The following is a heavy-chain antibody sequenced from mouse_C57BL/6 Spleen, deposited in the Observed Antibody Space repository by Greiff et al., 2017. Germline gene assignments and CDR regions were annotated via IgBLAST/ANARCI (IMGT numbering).Heavy chain of an antibody. D-gene: IGHD2-3*01. CDR1: GYTFTSYW. J-gene: IGHJ4*01. CDR3: ALYDGYYDYYAMDY. Sequence: QVQLQQPGAELVKPGASVKLSCKASGYTFTSYWMQWVKQRPGQGLEWIGEIDPSDSYTNYNQKFKGKATLTVDPSSSTAYMQLSSLTSEDSAVYYCALYDGYYDYYAMDYWGQGTSVTVSS. V-gene: IGHV1-50*01. CDR2: IDPSDSYT.